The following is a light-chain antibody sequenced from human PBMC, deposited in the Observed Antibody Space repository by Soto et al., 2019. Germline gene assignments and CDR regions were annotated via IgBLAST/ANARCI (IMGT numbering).Light chain of an antibody. Sequence: DMEMTQSPSSLSASVGDRVTITCRASQSISNYLNWYQHKPGQVPKLLIYAAYSLQSGVTTRFSGRGSGTDFTLTINSLQPEDLTTYYCQPSYGTPLTFGGGTKIEIK. CDR3: QPSYGTPLT. CDR2: AAY. J-gene: IGKJ4*01. CDR1: QSISNY. V-gene: IGKV1-39*01.